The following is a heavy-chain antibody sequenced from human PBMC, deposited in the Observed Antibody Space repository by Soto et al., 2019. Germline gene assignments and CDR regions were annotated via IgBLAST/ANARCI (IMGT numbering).Heavy chain of an antibody. D-gene: IGHD6-19*01. J-gene: IGHJ6*02. Sequence: QVQLVQSGAEVKKPGSSVKVSCKASGGTFSSYAISWVRQAPGQGLEWMGGIIPIFGTANYAQKFQGRVTITADESTSTAYMELSSLRSEDTAVYYCASAVAVAGTFHDYYGMDVWGQGTTVTVSS. CDR3: ASAVAVAGTFHDYYGMDV. CDR1: GGTFSSYA. V-gene: IGHV1-69*12. CDR2: IIPIFGTA.